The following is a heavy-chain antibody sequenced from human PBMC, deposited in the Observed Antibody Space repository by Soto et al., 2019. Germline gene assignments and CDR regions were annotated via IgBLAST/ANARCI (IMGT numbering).Heavy chain of an antibody. CDR1: GFSFRDYA. D-gene: IGHD3-16*01. CDR2: ISGGGDST. CDR3: PKLHFVGSEVRDTDY. Sequence: GGSLRLSCAASGFSFRDYAMSWVRQAPGKGLEWVSTISGGGDSTYYAESVKGRFTISRDNFKNTLFLQMNSLRAEDTAVYYCPKLHFVGSEVRDTDYWGHGTLVTVSS. J-gene: IGHJ4*03. V-gene: IGHV3-23*01.